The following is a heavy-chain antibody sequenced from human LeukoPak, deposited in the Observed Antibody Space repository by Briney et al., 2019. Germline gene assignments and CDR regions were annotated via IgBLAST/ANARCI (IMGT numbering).Heavy chain of an antibody. CDR3: ARDRVKNIVVVTAPDY. CDR1: GGTFSSYA. Sequence: GASVKVSCKACGGTFSSYAINWVRQAPGQGLEWMGRIIPIFGTANYAQKFQGRVTITTDESTSTAYMELSSLRSEDTAVYYCARDRVKNIVVVTAPDYWGQGTLVTVSS. D-gene: IGHD2-21*02. J-gene: IGHJ4*02. CDR2: IIPIFGTA. V-gene: IGHV1-69*05.